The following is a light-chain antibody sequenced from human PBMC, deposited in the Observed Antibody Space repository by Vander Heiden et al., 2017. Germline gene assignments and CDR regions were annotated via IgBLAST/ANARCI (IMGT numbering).Light chain of an antibody. Sequence: QSALTQPPPVSAAPGQKVTISCSGSSSNIGDNYVSWLQQLPGTAPKVLIFENNRRPSGIPDRFSGSKSGTSATLGITGLQTGDEADYYCGTWDSSLSSGVFGSGTKVTVL. V-gene: IGLV1-51*01. CDR1: SSNIGDNY. J-gene: IGLJ1*01. CDR3: GTWDSSLSSGV. CDR2: ENN.